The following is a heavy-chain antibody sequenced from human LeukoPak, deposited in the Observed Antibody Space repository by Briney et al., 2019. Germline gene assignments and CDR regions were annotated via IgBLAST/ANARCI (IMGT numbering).Heavy chain of an antibody. J-gene: IGHJ4*02. V-gene: IGHV3-21*01. Sequence: GGSLRLSCAASGFTFSSHSMNWVRQAPGKGLEWVSSISSSSSYIYYADPVTGPFTISRDNAKHSLYLQMNSLRAEDTAVYYCARDSSGWAHDYWGQGTLVTVSS. CDR2: ISSSSSYI. CDR1: GFTFSSHS. D-gene: IGHD6-19*01. CDR3: ARDSSGWAHDY.